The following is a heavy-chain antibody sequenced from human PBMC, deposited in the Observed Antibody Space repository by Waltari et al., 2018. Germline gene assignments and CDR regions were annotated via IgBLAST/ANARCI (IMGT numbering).Heavy chain of an antibody. V-gene: IGHV4-39*07. Sequence: QLQLQESGPRLVKASETLSLTCTVSGDSVSSSSYYWGWIRQPPGKGLEWIGGIYYPVNTFQNPSLKSRVSISIDTYKNQFSLRLRSVTAADTAVYYCARETSSEKGFDYWGQGTLVTVSP. D-gene: IGHD3-10*01. J-gene: IGHJ4*02. CDR3: ARETSSEKGFDY. CDR2: IYYPVNT. CDR1: GDSVSSSSYY.